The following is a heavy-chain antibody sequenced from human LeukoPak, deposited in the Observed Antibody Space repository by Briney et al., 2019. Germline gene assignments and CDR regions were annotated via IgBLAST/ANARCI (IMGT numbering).Heavy chain of an antibody. J-gene: IGHJ4*02. CDR2: INPDGNKK. Sequence: GGPLRLSCAASGFTFSSYGMHWVRQAPGKGLEWVATINPDGNKKGVADSVRGRFTISRDDAENSLYLQMNSLRAEDTAVYYCARDFAYKKFDYWGQGTLVTVSS. D-gene: IGHD2-21*01. CDR3: ARDFAYKKFDY. V-gene: IGHV3-7*03. CDR1: GFTFSSYG.